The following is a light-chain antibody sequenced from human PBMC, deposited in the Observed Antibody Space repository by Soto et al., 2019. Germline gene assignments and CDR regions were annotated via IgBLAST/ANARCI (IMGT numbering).Light chain of an antibody. CDR3: SLYTSDSTYL. V-gene: IGLV2-18*01. J-gene: IGLJ1*01. CDR2: EVS. Sequence: QSALTQPPSVSGSPGQSVTISCTGTSSDFGSYNRVSWYQRPPGTGPKLMIYEVSNRPSGVPDRFSGSKSGNTASLTISGLQAEDEAEYYCSLYTSDSTYLFGTGTKVTVL. CDR1: SSDFGSYNR.